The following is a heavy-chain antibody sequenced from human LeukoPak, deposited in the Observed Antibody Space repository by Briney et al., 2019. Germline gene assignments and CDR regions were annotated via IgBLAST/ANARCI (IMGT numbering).Heavy chain of an antibody. CDR1: GGTFSSYA. D-gene: IGHD5-12*01. Sequence: ASVKVSCKASGGTFSSYAISWVRQAPGQGLEWMGGIIPIFGTANYAQKFQGRVTITADESTSTAYMELSSLRSEDTAVYYCARAGNIVARSPYYYYGMDVWGQGTTVTVSS. V-gene: IGHV1-69*13. CDR2: IIPIFGTA. CDR3: ARAGNIVARSPYYYYGMDV. J-gene: IGHJ6*02.